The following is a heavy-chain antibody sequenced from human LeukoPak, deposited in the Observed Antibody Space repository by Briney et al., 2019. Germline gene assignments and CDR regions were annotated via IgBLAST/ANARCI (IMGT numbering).Heavy chain of an antibody. CDR3: AKRSPPY. CDR2: IYISGIT. V-gene: IGHV3-66*04. J-gene: IGHJ4*02. Sequence: GGSLRLSCTASEFTFSNFWMTWVRQAPGKGLEWVSLIYISGITKYADSVQGRFIISRDNSKDTLYLQMNNLRVEDTAVYYCAKRSPPYWGQGTLVSVSS. CDR1: EFTFSNFW. D-gene: IGHD3-10*01.